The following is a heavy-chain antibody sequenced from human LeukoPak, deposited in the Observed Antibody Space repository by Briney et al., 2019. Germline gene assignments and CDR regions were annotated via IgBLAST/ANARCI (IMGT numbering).Heavy chain of an antibody. J-gene: IGHJ6*03. CDR3: ARGYDSSGYYYYYYMDV. CDR1: GYTFTSYD. Sequence: ASVTVSCKASGYTFTSYDINWVRQAAGQGLEWMGWINPKSGNTDYAQKFQGRVTMTRNTSISTAYMELRSLRSEDTDVYYCARGYDSSGYYYYYYMDVWGKGTTVTVSS. V-gene: IGHV1-8*01. D-gene: IGHD3-22*01. CDR2: INPKSGNT.